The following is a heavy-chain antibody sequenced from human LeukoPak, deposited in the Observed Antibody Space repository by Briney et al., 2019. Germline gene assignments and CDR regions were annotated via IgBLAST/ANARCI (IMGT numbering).Heavy chain of an antibody. J-gene: IGHJ5*02. D-gene: IGHD2-2*01. V-gene: IGHV4-30-2*01. CDR3: ASGGYCSSTSCQEAWFDP. CDR1: GGSISSGGYS. Sequence: PSETLSLTCAVSGGSISSGGYSWSWIRQPPGKGLEWIGYTYHSGSTYYNPSLKSRVTISVDRSKNQFSLKLSSVTAADTAVYYCASGGYCSSTSCQEAWFDPWGQGTLVTVSS. CDR2: TYHSGST.